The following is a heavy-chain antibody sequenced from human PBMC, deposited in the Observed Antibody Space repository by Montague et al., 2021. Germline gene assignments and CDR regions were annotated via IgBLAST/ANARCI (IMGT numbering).Heavy chain of an antibody. Sequence: ETLSLTCTVSRSLINSDYYWGWIRQPPGKGLEWMGSVSHGGRTYYNPSLKSRVTISVDTSNNHFSLKLSSVTAADTAMHYCARERDRYYYMDIWGKGTTITVSS. CDR3: ARERDRYYYMDI. CDR2: VSHGGRT. V-gene: IGHV4-38-2*02. CDR1: RSLINSDYY. J-gene: IGHJ6*03.